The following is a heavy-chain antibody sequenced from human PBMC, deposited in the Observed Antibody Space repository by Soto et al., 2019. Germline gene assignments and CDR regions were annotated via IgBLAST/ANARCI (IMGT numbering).Heavy chain of an antibody. J-gene: IGHJ4*02. CDR1: GFIASSTF. Sequence: GGSLRLSCAASGFIASSTFMSWVRQAPGKGLEWVSSLYSAGNTFYGDSVKGRFTVSRDDSKNTVYLQMDSLGAEDTAMYFCARGHAYSYGYSYYFDYWGQGALVTVSS. CDR3: ARGHAYSYGYSYYFDY. CDR2: LYSAGNT. D-gene: IGHD5-18*01. V-gene: IGHV3-53*01.